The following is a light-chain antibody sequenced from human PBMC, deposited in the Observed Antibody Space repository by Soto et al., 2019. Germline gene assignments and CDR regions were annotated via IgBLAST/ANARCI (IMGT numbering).Light chain of an antibody. CDR2: GAF. Sequence: EIVMTQSPDTLSVSPGERATLSCRASQNVGSNLAWYHQKPGQAPRLLIYGAFTRATDVPARFSGSGSGTEFTLTISSLQSGDFAVYYCQQYNNWPQTFGQGTKVEIK. CDR1: QNVGSN. J-gene: IGKJ1*01. V-gene: IGKV3-15*01. CDR3: QQYNNWPQT.